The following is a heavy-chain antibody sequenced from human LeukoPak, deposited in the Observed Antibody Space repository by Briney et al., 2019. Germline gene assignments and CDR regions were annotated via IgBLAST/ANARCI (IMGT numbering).Heavy chain of an antibody. J-gene: IGHJ5*02. CDR3: ARGPRNFSGTGWFDP. D-gene: IGHD1-26*01. CDR1: GGSFSGYY. V-gene: IGHV4-34*01. Sequence: PSETLSLTCAVYGGSFSGYYWSWIRQPPGKGLEWVGEINHSGSTNYNPSLKSRVTIAVDTTKKQCALKLSSVPAAATAVYYCARGPRNFSGTGWFDPWGQGTLVTVSS. CDR2: INHSGST.